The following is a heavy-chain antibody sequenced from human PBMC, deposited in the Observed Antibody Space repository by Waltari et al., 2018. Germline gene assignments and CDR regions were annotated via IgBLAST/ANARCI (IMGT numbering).Heavy chain of an antibody. V-gene: IGHV4-4*07. CDR2: IHTSGKP. Sequence: QVQLQESGPGLLKPSETLSLTCTVSGGSISGYYWSWIRQSAVKGLEWLGRIHTSGKPTPTPAVRGRVTMSGDTSKTRFSLKWRSGPAGDTAVYCCAGGGVGGVIVPFDYWGQGTLVTVSS. CDR3: AGGGVGGVIVPFDY. D-gene: IGHD3-16*02. J-gene: IGHJ4*02. CDR1: GGSISGYY.